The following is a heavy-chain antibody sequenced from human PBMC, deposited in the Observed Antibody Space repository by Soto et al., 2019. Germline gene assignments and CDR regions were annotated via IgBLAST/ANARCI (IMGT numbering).Heavy chain of an antibody. J-gene: IGHJ4*02. V-gene: IGHV3-21*01. D-gene: IGHD6-19*01. CDR3: ARGVSIAVAVDY. CDR2: ISSSSSYI. CDR1: GFTFSSYS. Sequence: GGSLRLSCAASGFTFSSYSMNWVRQAPGKGLEWVSSISSSSSYIYYADSVKGRFTISRDNAKNSLYLQMNSLRAEDTAVYYCARGVSIAVAVDYWGQGTLVTASS.